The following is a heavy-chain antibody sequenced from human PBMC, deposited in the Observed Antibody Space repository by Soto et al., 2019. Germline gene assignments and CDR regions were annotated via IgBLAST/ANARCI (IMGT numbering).Heavy chain of an antibody. V-gene: IGHV4-34*01. J-gene: IGHJ4*02. CDR1: GGSFSGYY. CDR2: INHSGST. Sequence: QVQLQQWGAGLLKPSETLSLTCAVYGGSFSGYYWSWIRQPPGKGLEWIGEINHSGSTNYNPSLKSRVTISVDTSKNQCSLKLSSVTAADTAVYYCARGLGSSSWYDYWGQGTLVTVSS. D-gene: IGHD6-13*01. CDR3: ARGLGSSSWYDY.